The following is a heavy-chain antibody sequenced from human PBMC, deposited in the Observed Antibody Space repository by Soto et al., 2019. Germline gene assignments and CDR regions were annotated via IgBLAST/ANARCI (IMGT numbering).Heavy chain of an antibody. Sequence: ASVKVSCKASGYTFTSYGISWVRQAPGQGLEWMGWISAYSGNTNYAQKLQGRVTMTTDTSTSTAYMELRSLRSDDTAVYYCARDLRVYSSSSWENWFDPWGQGTLVTVSS. CDR3: ARDLRVYSSSSWENWFDP. CDR1: GYTFTSYG. D-gene: IGHD6-6*01. J-gene: IGHJ5*02. V-gene: IGHV1-18*04. CDR2: ISAYSGNT.